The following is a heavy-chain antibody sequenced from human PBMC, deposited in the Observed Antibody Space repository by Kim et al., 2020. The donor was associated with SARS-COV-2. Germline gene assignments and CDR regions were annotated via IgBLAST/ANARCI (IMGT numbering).Heavy chain of an antibody. Sequence: GGSLGLSCAASGFTFSTYAMHWVRLPPGKGLEWVALISHDGSDTYYGDSMKGRVTISRDNSKNTLYLQMQLNSLRGEDTAVYYCTRNREIGNDYYGMDV. D-gene: IGHD1-1*01. CDR1: GFTFSTYA. CDR3: TRNREIGNDYYGMDV. V-gene: IGHV3-30*04. J-gene: IGHJ6*01. CDR2: ISHDGSDT.